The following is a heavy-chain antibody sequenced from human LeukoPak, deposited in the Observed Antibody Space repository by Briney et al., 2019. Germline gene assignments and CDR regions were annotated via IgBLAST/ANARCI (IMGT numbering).Heavy chain of an antibody. V-gene: IGHV4-30-4*07. CDR3: ARDQWSESGWYSPWYNWFDP. J-gene: IGHJ5*02. Sequence: SQTLSLTCAVSGGSISSGSYSWSWIRQPPGKGLEWIGYIYYSGSTYYNPSLKSRVTISVDTSKNQFSLKLSSVTAADTAVYYCARDQWSESGWYSPWYNWFDPWGQGTLVTVSS. CDR2: IYYSGST. CDR1: GGSISSGSYS. D-gene: IGHD6-19*01.